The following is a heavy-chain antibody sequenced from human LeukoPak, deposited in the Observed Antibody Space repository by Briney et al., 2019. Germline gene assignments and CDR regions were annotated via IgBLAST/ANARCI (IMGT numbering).Heavy chain of an antibody. CDR2: ISSNSRYI. D-gene: IGHD6-13*01. V-gene: IGHV3-21*06. Sequence: PGGSLRLSCAASGFTFSTYSMNWVRQAPGKGLEWVSSISSNSRYIYYADSMRGRFTISRDNAKNSLYLQTNSLKPEDTAVYYCARVAEAAAFDSWGQGTLVTVSS. CDR1: GFTFSTYS. CDR3: ARVAEAAAFDS. J-gene: IGHJ4*02.